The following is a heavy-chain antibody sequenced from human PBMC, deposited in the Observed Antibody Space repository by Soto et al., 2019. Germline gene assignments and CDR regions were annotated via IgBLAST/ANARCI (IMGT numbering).Heavy chain of an antibody. J-gene: IGHJ4*02. CDR1: GFTFSSYS. V-gene: IGHV3-23*01. Sequence: GGSLRLSCVSSGFTFSSYSMVWVRQAPGKGLQWVSYIFVTGATIYYADSVKGRFTISRDNSKNTLYLQLNSLRAEDTAVYYCAKYGCSSTACQCDYWGQGTRVTVSS. D-gene: IGHD2-2*01. CDR3: AKYGCSSTACQCDY. CDR2: IFVTGATI.